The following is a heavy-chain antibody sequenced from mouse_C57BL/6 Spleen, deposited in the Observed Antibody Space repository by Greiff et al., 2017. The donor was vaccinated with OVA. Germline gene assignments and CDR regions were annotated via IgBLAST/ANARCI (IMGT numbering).Heavy chain of an antibody. CDR1: GYAFSSYW. Sequence: VQLQESGAELVKPGASVKISCKASGYAFSSYWMNWVKQRPGKGLEWIGQIYPGDGDTNYNGKFKGKATLTADKSSSTAYMQLSSLTSEDSAVYFCARLREYGLYFDVWGTGTTVTVSS. CDR3: ARLREYGLYFDV. V-gene: IGHV1-80*01. CDR2: IYPGDGDT. D-gene: IGHD1-1*02. J-gene: IGHJ1*03.